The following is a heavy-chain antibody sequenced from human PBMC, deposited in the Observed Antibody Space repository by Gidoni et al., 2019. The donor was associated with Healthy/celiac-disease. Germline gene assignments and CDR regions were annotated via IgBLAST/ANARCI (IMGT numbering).Heavy chain of an antibody. CDR3: ARDESGYYYKDYYGMDV. J-gene: IGHJ6*02. D-gene: IGHD3-22*01. V-gene: IGHV1-69*01. CDR1: GGTFSSYA. Sequence: QVQLVQSGAEVKKPGSSAKVPCKASGGTFSSYAISWVRQAPGQGLEWMGGIIPIFGTANYAQKFQGRVTITADESTSTAYMELSSLRSEDTAVYYCARDESGYYYKDYYGMDVWGQGTTVTVSS. CDR2: IIPIFGTA.